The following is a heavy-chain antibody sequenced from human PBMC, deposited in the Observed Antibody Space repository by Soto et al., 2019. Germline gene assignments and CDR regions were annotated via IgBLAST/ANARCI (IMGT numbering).Heavy chain of an antibody. Sequence: ASVKVSCKASGGTLSSYTFSWVRQAPGQGLEWMGRVIPNLGVTNYAKKFQGRFTIVVDTSTSTAYMELNSLRYEDTAVYYCARDKGYCSDTRCPDFDYCGQGTLLTVTS. D-gene: IGHD2-15*01. V-gene: IGHV1-69*04. CDR2: VIPNLGVT. J-gene: IGHJ4*02. CDR1: GGTLSSYT. CDR3: ARDKGYCSDTRCPDFDY.